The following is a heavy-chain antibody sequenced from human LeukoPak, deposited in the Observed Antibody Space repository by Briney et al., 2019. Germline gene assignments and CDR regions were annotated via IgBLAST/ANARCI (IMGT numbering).Heavy chain of an antibody. CDR1: GGSISSYY. D-gene: IGHD3-3*01. CDR2: IYYSGST. Sequence: KPSETLSLTCTVSGGSISSYYWSWIRQPPGKGLEWIGYIYYSGSTNYNPSLKSRVTISVDTSKNQFSLKLSSVTAADTAVYYCARGYDFWSGSNWFDPWGQGTLVTVSS. V-gene: IGHV4-59*01. CDR3: ARGYDFWSGSNWFDP. J-gene: IGHJ5*02.